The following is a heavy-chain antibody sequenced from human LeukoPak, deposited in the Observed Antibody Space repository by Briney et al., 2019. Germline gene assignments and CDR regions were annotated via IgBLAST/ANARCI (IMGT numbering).Heavy chain of an antibody. Sequence: GGSLRLSCAASGFTFSSYWMHWVRQAPGKGLVWVSRINSDGSDTVYADSVRGRFTISRDNAKNTLYLQMNSLRADDTAVYYCLSAVGPSEYWGQGTLVTVSS. V-gene: IGHV3-74*01. CDR1: GFTFSSYW. CDR3: LSAVGPSEY. CDR2: INSDGSDT. D-gene: IGHD1-26*01. J-gene: IGHJ4*02.